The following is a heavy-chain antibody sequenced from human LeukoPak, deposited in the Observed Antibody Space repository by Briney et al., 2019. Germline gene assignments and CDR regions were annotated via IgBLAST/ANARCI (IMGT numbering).Heavy chain of an antibody. CDR3: ARRAPSHDFDD. J-gene: IGHJ4*02. CDR1: GITFSSYT. CDR2: ISTSSSYT. Sequence: GGSLRLSCAASGITFSSYTMNWVRQAPGKGLEWVSFISTSSSYTYYADSVKGRFTISRDNARNSLYLQMNSLRVEDTALYYCARRAPSHDFDDWGQGTLVTVSS. V-gene: IGHV3-21*01.